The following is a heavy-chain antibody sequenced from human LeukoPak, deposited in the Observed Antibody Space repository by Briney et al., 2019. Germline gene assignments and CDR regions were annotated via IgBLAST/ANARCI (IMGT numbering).Heavy chain of an antibody. CDR3: ARKGIWGRYFDL. CDR2: IYTSGST. V-gene: IGHV4-4*07. D-gene: IGHD3-16*01. CDR1: GGSISSYY. Sequence: SETLSLTCTVSGGSISSYYWSWIRQPAGKGLEWIGRIYTSGSTNYNPSLKSRDTMSVDTSKNQFSLKLSSVTAADTAVYYCARKGIWGRYFDLWGRGTLVTVSS. J-gene: IGHJ2*01.